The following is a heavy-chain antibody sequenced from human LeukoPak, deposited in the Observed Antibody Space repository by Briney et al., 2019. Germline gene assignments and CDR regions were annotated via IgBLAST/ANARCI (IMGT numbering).Heavy chain of an antibody. Sequence: GGSLRLSCAASGFTFSSYAMNWVRQAPGKGLEWVSSISSSSSYIYYADSVKGRFTISRDNAKNSLYLQMNSLRAEDTAVYYCARDTYYYDSSGYYQSDYWGQGTLVTVSS. CDR2: ISSSSSYI. CDR1: GFTFSSYA. CDR3: ARDTYYYDSSGYYQSDY. V-gene: IGHV3-21*01. D-gene: IGHD3-22*01. J-gene: IGHJ4*02.